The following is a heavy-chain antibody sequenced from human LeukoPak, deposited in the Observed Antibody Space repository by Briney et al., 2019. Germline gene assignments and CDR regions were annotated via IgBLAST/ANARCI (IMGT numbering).Heavy chain of an antibody. Sequence: GGSLRLSCAASGFTFDDYGMSWVRQAPGKGLEWVSGINWNGGSTDYADSVKGRFTISRDNAKNSLYLQMNSLRAEDTTLYYCARVRDYYDSSGYRDAFDIWGQGTMVTVSS. CDR3: ARVRDYYDSSGYRDAFDI. J-gene: IGHJ3*02. D-gene: IGHD3-22*01. V-gene: IGHV3-20*04. CDR2: INWNGGST. CDR1: GFTFDDYG.